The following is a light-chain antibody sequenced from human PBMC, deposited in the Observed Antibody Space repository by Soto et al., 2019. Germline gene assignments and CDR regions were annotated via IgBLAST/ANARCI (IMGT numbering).Light chain of an antibody. CDR2: GAS. CDR3: QQYSFLIT. CDR1: QSVSSSY. Sequence: IVLTESPGTLALSPGERARLSCRASQSVSSSYLAWYQQKPGQAPRLLIYGASSRATGIPDRFSGSGSGTDFTPTISSLEPEDAAVYLCQQYSFLITFGQGTRLEIK. V-gene: IGKV3-20*01. J-gene: IGKJ5*01.